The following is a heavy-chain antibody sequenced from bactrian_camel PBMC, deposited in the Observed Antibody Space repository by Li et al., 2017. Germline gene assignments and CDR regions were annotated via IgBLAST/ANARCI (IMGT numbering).Heavy chain of an antibody. J-gene: IGHJ4*01. V-gene: IGHV3S40*01. CDR3: AADAWPSGSYPRCAFKH. Sequence: VQPVESGGGLVQPGESLRLSCVASGITFSRHDMSWVRQAPGKEVEWVAGITSLPSLFRAASYADSVKGRFTISKDNRKNTVYLLMNSLKPDDTAVYTCAADAWPSGSYPRCAFKHWGQGTQVTVS. D-gene: IGHD2*01. CDR2: ITSLPSLFRAA. CDR1: GITFSRHD.